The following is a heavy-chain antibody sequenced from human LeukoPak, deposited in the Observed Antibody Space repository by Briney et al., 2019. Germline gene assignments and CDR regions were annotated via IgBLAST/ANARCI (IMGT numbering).Heavy chain of an antibody. CDR3: ARYNYDFWSGYSKWFDP. V-gene: IGHV4-59*01. D-gene: IGHD3-3*01. CDR1: GGSISSSY. CDR2: IYYSGST. Sequence: SETLSLTCTVSGGSISSSYWSWIRQPPGKELEWIGYIYYSGSTNYNPSLKSRVTISVDTSKNQFSLKLSSVTAADTAVYYCARYNYDFWSGYSKWFDPWGQGTLVTVSS. J-gene: IGHJ5*02.